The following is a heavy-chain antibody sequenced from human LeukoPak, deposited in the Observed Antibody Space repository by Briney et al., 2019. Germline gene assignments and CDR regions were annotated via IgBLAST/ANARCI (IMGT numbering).Heavy chain of an antibody. CDR1: GGSISSYY. V-gene: IGHV4-59*01. J-gene: IGHJ5*02. Sequence: PSETLSLTCTVSGGSISSYYWNWIRQPPGKGLEWIGYIYYSGSTNYNPSLKSRVTISVDTSKNQFSLKLSSVTAADTAVYYCARVRGIAAAGHPWFDPWGQGTLVTVSS. CDR3: ARVRGIAAAGHPWFDP. D-gene: IGHD6-13*01. CDR2: IYYSGST.